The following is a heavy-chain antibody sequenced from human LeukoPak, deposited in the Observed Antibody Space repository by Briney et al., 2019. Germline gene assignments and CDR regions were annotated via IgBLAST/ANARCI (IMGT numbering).Heavy chain of an antibody. D-gene: IGHD2-21*02. V-gene: IGHV3-23*01. J-gene: IGHJ4*02. CDR3: ARDYFYCGGDCFVDY. CDR2: IDASGGST. Sequence: GGSLRLSCAASGFTFSSYAMSWVRQAPGKGLEWVSSIDASGGSTYSADSVKGRFTISRDNAKNSLYLQVNSLRAEDTAIYYCARDYFYCGGDCFVDYWGQGTLVTVSS. CDR1: GFTFSSYA.